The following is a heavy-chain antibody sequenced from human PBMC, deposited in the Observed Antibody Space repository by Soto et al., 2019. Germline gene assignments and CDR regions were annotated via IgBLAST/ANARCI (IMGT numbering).Heavy chain of an antibody. CDR2: IIPILGIA. D-gene: IGHD2-15*01. CDR3: ARDSGYCSGGSCQIERPIDY. V-gene: IGHV1-69*08. CDR1: GGTFSTYT. J-gene: IGHJ4*02. Sequence: QVQLVQSGAEVKKPGSSVKVSCKASGGTFSTYTISWVRQAPGQGLEWMGRIIPILGIAHYAQKFQGRVTITADKSTSTAYMELSSLRSEDTTVYYCARDSGYCSGGSCQIERPIDYWGQGTMVTVSS.